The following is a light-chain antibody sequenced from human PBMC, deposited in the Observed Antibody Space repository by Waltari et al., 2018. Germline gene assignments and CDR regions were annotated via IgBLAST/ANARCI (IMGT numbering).Light chain of an antibody. CDR3: QQFNSFSRT. J-gene: IGKJ2*01. CDR1: KTISDW. V-gene: IGKV1-5*03. Sequence: DIQMTQSPSTLSASVGDRVTITCRASKTISDWLAWYQQKPGKAPKLLIYQASSLESGVPSRFSGSGSETEFTLTINSLQPDDSATYYCQQFNSFSRTFGQGTKLEI. CDR2: QAS.